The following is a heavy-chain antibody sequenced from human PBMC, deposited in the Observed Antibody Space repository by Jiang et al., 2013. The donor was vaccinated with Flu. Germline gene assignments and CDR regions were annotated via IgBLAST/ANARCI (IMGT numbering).Heavy chain of an antibody. J-gene: IGHJ4*02. CDR3: ASQHWDHGVGSYYMSH. V-gene: IGHV4-39*07. CDR2: IYYSGTT. Sequence: GPGLVKPSETLSLRCSVSGGSIISEKSYWGWIRQPPGKGLEWIGSIYYSGTTYYNPSLKSRVTMSVDTSNKQFSLRLTSVTAADTAVYYCASQHWDHGVGSYYMSHWGQGALVTVSS. D-gene: IGHD3-10*01. CDR1: GGSIISEKSY.